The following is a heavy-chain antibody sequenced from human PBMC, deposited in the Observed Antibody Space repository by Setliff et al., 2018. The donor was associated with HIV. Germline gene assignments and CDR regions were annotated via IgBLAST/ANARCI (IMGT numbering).Heavy chain of an antibody. CDR2: ISAYSGNI. J-gene: IGHJ5*02. V-gene: IGHV1-18*01. CDR3: ARAEAVAHLYP. CDR1: GYTFTSYG. D-gene: IGHD6-19*01. Sequence: ASVKVSCKASGYTFTSYGISWVRQAPGQGLEWMGWISAYSGNINCAQKVQGRVTMTTDTSTSTAYMELRSLRSDDTAVYYCARAEAVAHLYPWGQGTLVTVSS.